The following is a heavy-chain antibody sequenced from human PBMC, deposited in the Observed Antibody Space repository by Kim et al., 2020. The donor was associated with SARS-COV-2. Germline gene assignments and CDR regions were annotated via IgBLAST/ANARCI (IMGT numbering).Heavy chain of an antibody. CDR3: ARDPLDRGSYYADY. J-gene: IGHJ4*02. D-gene: IGHD1-26*01. V-gene: IGHV3-72*01. Sequence: AASVKGRFTISRDDSKNALYLQMNSLKTEDTAVYYCARDPLDRGSYYADYWGPGTLVTVSS.